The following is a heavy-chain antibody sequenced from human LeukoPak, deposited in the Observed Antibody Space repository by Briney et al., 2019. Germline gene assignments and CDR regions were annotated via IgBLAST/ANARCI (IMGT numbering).Heavy chain of an antibody. Sequence: PSETLSLTCTVSGGSISSYYWSWIRQPPGKGLEWIGYIYYSGSTNYNPSLKSRVTISVDTSKNQFSLKLSSVTAADTAVYYCARVHHYQNYYGSGSYLDYWGQGTLVTVSS. CDR3: ARVHHYQNYYGSGSYLDY. CDR1: GGSISSYY. J-gene: IGHJ4*02. CDR2: IYYSGST. D-gene: IGHD3-10*01. V-gene: IGHV4-59*01.